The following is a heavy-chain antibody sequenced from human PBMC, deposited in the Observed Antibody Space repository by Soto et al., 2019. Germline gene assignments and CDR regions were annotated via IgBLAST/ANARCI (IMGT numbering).Heavy chain of an antibody. V-gene: IGHV4-59*01. CDR2: FYDSGST. CDR3: ARVGSGGYSNNWFDP. CDR1: RGSISDYY. D-gene: IGHD3-22*01. J-gene: IGHJ5*02. Sequence: LSLTCTVSRGSISDYYWGWIRQPPGKGLEWVGYFYDSGSTKYNPSLKSRVTISVDTSKNQISLEMKSVTVADTAVYYCARVGSGGYSNNWFDPWGQGTLVTVSS.